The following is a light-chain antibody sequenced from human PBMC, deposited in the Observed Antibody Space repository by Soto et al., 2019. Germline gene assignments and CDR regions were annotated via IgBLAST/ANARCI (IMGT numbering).Light chain of an antibody. Sequence: EIVMTQSPATLSVSPGGRATLSCRASQSVSSNLAWYQQKPDKAPRLLIYGASTRATVITASFSGSGSGTVFTLTISSLQSEDVAVYYCQHYNNWPLTFGGGTKVEIK. CDR1: QSVSSN. CDR2: GAS. V-gene: IGKV3-15*01. J-gene: IGKJ4*01. CDR3: QHYNNWPLT.